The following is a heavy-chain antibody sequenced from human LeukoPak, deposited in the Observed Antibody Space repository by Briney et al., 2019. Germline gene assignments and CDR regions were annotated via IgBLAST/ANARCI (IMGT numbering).Heavy chain of an antibody. CDR2: ISSSSSYI. CDR1: GFSFSLYG. V-gene: IGHV3-21*01. CDR3: ARDEVGLPTGY. D-gene: IGHD2-8*02. J-gene: IGHJ4*02. Sequence: GGSLRLSCAASGFSFSLYGMHWVRQAPGKGLEWVSSISSSSSYIYYADSVKGRFTISRDNAKNSLYLQMNSLRAEDTAVYYCARDEVGLPTGYWGQGTLVTVSS.